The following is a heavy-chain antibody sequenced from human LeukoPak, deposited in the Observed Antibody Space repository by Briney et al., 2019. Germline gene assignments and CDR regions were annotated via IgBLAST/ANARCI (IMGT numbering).Heavy chain of an antibody. CDR1: GGSISSGSYY. J-gene: IGHJ4*02. CDR2: IYTSGST. V-gene: IGHV4-61*09. CDR3: ARDTGAAASAF. D-gene: IGHD6-13*01. Sequence: SETLSLTCTVSGGSISSGSYYWSWIRQPAGKGLEWIGQIYTSGSTSYNPSLKSRVTISVDTSKNQFSLKLSSVTAADTAVYYCARDTGAAASAFWGQGALVTVSS.